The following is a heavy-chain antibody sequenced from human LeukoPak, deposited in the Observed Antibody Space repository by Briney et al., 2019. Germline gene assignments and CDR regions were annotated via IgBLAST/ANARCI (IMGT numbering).Heavy chain of an antibody. V-gene: IGHV1-46*01. CDR3: ARDYLKVVVAANAPSAGHMDY. CDR2: INPSGGGT. Sequence: GASVKVSCKASGYTFTNYYMHWVRQAPGQGLEWMGIINPSGGGTSYAQKFQGRVTMTRDTSTSTVYMELSSLRSEDTAVYYCARDYLKVVVAANAPSAGHMDYWGQGTLVTVSS. J-gene: IGHJ4*02. CDR1: GYTFTNYY. D-gene: IGHD2-15*01.